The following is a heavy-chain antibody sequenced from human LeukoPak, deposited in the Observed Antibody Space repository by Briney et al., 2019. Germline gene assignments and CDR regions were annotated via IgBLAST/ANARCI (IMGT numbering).Heavy chain of an antibody. CDR3: ARVAGYCSSTSNCYFDY. CDR2: ISSSSSYV. V-gene: IGHV3-21*01. J-gene: IGHJ4*02. D-gene: IGHD2/OR15-2a*01. CDR1: GFTFSSYT. Sequence: GGSLRVSCAASGFTFSSYTMSWVRQAPGKGLEWVSSISSSSSYVYYADSVKGRFTIPRDNAKNSLYLQVNSLRAEDTAVYYCARVAGYCSSTSNCYFDYWGQGTLVTVSS.